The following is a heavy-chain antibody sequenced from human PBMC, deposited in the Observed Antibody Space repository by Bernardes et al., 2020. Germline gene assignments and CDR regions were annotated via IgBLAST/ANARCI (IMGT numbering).Heavy chain of an antibody. CDR1: GFTFGDYP. CDR2: IRSKAYSGTT. D-gene: IGHD2-2*01. Sequence: GGSLRLSCTVYGFTFGDYPMTWVRQAPGKGLEWVGFIRSKAYSGTTEYAASVKGRFTISRDDSKSIAYLQMNSLKTADTAVYYCARAGLICAGSCSSTSQSGVNDYWGQGTLVTVSS. CDR3: ARAGLICAGSCSSTSQSGVNDY. V-gene: IGHV3-49*04. J-gene: IGHJ4*02.